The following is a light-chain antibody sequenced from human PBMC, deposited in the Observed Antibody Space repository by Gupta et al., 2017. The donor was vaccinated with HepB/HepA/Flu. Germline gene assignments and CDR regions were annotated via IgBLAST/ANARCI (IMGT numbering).Light chain of an antibody. CDR3: RQPLQIPPWT. CDR1: QSLLDSNGYNY. V-gene: IGKV2-28*01. CDR2: LGS. Sequence: DSVMTQSPLSLLVTPGEPDSIPCRSSQSLLDSNGYNYLDWLMQKQEQAPQLLIYLGSNRDAGVSDRCSGSGGGKDVTLKISRGEEEDVGGYYCRQPLQIPPWTFGQGTKVEIK. J-gene: IGKJ1*01.